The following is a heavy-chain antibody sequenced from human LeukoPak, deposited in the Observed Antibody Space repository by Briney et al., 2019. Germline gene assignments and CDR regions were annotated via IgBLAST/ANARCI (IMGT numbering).Heavy chain of an antibody. D-gene: IGHD3-10*01. J-gene: IGHJ4*02. CDR3: ASEGYHFGSGNYSSL. V-gene: IGHV3-53*01. Sequence: PGGSLRLSCAASRFIVSRNYMSWVRQAPGKGLEWVSVLYAGGSTFYADSVKGRFTISRDSSKNTLYLQMKSLRAEDTAVYYCASEGYHFGSGNYSSLGGQGTLVTVSS. CDR2: LYAGGST. CDR1: RFIVSRNY.